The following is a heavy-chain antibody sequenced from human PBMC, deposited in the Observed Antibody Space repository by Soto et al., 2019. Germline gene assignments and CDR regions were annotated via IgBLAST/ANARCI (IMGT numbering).Heavy chain of an antibody. Sequence: SETLSLTCAVSGGSISSSNWWSWVRQPPGKGLEWIGEIYHSGSTNYNPSLKSRVTISVDKSKNQFSLKLGSVTAADTAVYYCAKALPGNYYYYGMDVWGQGTTVTVS. CDR1: GGSISSSNW. V-gene: IGHV4-4*02. CDR3: AKALPGNYYYYGMDV. CDR2: IYHSGST. J-gene: IGHJ6*02.